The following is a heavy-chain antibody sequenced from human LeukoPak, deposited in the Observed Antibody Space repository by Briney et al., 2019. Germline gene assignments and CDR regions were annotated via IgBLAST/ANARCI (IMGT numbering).Heavy chain of an antibody. Sequence: ASVKVSCNASGYAFIYYAINWVRQAPGQGLEWMGWINTNTGNPTYAQGFTGRFVFSLDTSVSTTYLQISSLRAEDTAVYFCARDPGDDLVVPGDPWGQGTLVTVSS. J-gene: IGHJ5*02. CDR1: GYAFIYYA. CDR2: INTNTGNP. V-gene: IGHV7-4-1*02. CDR3: ARDPGDDLVVPGDP. D-gene: IGHD2-2*01.